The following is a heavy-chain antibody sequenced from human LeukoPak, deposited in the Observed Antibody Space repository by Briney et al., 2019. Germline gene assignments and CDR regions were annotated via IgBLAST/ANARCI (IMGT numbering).Heavy chain of an antibody. CDR3: ARLKCIRTTCPSRYVMDV. CDR1: GGSISSYY. CDR2: IYYSGST. J-gene: IGHJ6*02. Sequence: PSETLSLTCSVSGGSISSYYWSWIRQPPGKGLEYIGYIYYSGSTNYNPSLKSRVTISVDTSKDQFSLNLTSVTAADTAVYYCARLKCIRTTCPSRYVMDVWGQGTTVTVSS. D-gene: IGHD2-2*01. V-gene: IGHV4-59*01.